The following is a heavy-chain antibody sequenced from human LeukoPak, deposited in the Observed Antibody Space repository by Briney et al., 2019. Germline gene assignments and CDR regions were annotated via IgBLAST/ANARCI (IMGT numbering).Heavy chain of an antibody. CDR2: IYYSGST. D-gene: IGHD5-18*01. V-gene: IGHV4-39*07. CDR1: GGSISSSSYY. Sequence: SETLSLTCTVSGGSISSSSYYWGWIRQPPGKGLEWIGSIYYSGSTYYNPSLKSRVTMSVDTSKNQFSLKLSSVTAADTAVYYCAREGVEYSYGQRYFDYWGQGTLVTVSS. CDR3: AREGVEYSYGQRYFDY. J-gene: IGHJ4*02.